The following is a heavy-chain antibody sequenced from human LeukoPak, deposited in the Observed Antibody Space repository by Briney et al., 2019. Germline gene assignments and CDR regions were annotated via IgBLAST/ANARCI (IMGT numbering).Heavy chain of an antibody. D-gene: IGHD4-17*01. V-gene: IGHV1-46*01. J-gene: IGHJ4*02. Sequence: ASVRLSCKASGYTFTSYYMHWVRQAPGQGLEWMGIINPSGGSTSYAQKFQGRVTMTRDTSTSTVYMELSSLRSEDTAVYYCARAYSTVTTTDYWGQGTLVTVSS. CDR2: INPSGGST. CDR1: GYTFTSYY. CDR3: ARAYSTVTTTDY.